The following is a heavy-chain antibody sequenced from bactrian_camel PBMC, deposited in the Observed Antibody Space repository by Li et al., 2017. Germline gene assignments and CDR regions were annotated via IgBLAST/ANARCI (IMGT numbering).Heavy chain of an antibody. CDR1: EGIMDTYC. Sequence: QLVESGGGSVQAGGALRLSCVASEGIMDTYCMGWFRQYPGKGREGVSAMDIDGQVSHVDSVKGRFTISRDNDKNTLYLQMNILKPEDTAMYHCAADPRPFRVETLAVTAYKYQGQGTQVTVS. J-gene: IGHJ4*01. CDR2: MDIDGQV. V-gene: IGHV3S22*01. D-gene: IGHD2*01.